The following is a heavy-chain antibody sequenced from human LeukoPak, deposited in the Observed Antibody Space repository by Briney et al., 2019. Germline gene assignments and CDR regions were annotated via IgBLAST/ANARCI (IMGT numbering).Heavy chain of an antibody. D-gene: IGHD5-18*01. CDR2: IASGFQT. Sequence: GGPLRLSCTASGFTLSSHDMHWVRQATGKGLEWIAAIASGFQTFYAGSVKGRFTISREDAKNSLYLQMNSLRAGDTAVYYCVREARGYHYTYFDYWGQGTLVTVSS. J-gene: IGHJ4*02. V-gene: IGHV3-13*01. CDR3: VREARGYHYTYFDY. CDR1: GFTLSSHD.